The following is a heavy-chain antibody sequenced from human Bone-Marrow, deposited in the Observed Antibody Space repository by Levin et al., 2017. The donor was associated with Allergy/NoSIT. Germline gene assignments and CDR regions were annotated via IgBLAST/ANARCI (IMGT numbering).Heavy chain of an antibody. CDR1: GFTFRNHA. CDR3: ARRPVPVCSSTSCSFFFDS. Sequence: GESLKISCVGSGFTFRNHALSWVRQAPGKGLEWLAAVSGSGNLEHYADSVRGRFTISRDNSKNTLFLQMTSLRAEDPALYFCARRPVPVCSSTSCSFFFDSWGRGTQVTVSS. CDR2: VSGSGNLE. J-gene: IGHJ4*02. V-gene: IGHV3-23*01. D-gene: IGHD2-2*01.